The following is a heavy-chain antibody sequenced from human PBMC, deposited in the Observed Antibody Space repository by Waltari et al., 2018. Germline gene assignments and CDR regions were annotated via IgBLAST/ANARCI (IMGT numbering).Heavy chain of an antibody. V-gene: IGHV4-38-2*02. Sequence: QVQLQESGPGLVKPSETLSLTCAVSGYSISSGYYWGWIRQPPGKGLEWIGSIYHSGSTYYNPSLKSRVTISVDTSKNQFSLKLSSVTAADTAVYYCAREWYVGPSVAPTAFDYWGQGTLVTVSS. CDR1: GYSISSGYY. CDR3: AREWYVGPSVAPTAFDY. CDR2: IYHSGST. J-gene: IGHJ4*02. D-gene: IGHD2-15*01.